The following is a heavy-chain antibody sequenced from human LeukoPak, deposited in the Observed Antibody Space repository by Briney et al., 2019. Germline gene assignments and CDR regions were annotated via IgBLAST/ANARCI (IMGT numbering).Heavy chain of an antibody. CDR3: ARDDDCSSTSCYYYYGMDV. J-gene: IGHJ6*02. CDR1: GFTFSSYW. CDR2: IKQDGSEK. Sequence: GGSLRLSCAASGFTFSSYWMSWVRQAPGKGLEWVANIKQDGSEKYYVDSVKGRFTISRDNAKNSLYLQMNSLRAEDTAVYYCARDDDCSSTSCYYYYGMDVWGQGTTVTVSS. D-gene: IGHD2-2*01. V-gene: IGHV3-7*01.